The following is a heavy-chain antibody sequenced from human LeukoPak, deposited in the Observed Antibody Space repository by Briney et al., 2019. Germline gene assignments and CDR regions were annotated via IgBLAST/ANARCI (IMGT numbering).Heavy chain of an antibody. J-gene: IGHJ4*02. CDR1: GGSFSGYY. D-gene: IGHD3-10*01. CDR2: INHSGST. Sequence: SETLSLTCAVYGGSFSGYYWSWIRQPPGKGLEWIGEINHSGSTNYNPSLKSGGTISVDKSKKKFSLKLSSVTAADTAVYYCARGLLWFGEPPRDWGQGTLVTVSS. CDR3: ARGLLWFGEPPRD. V-gene: IGHV4-34*01.